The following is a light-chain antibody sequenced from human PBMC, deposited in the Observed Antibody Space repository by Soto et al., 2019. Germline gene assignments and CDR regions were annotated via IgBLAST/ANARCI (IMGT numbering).Light chain of an antibody. J-gene: IGLJ2*01. CDR1: SSDVGGYNF. CDR2: EVS. Sequence: QSVLTQPPSASGSPGQSVTISCTGTSSDVGGYNFASWYQQHPGKAPKLMIYEVSKRPSGVPDRFSGSKSGNTASLTVSGLQAEDEADYYCSSYAGGNNLVFGGGTKLTVL. CDR3: SSYAGGNNLV. V-gene: IGLV2-8*01.